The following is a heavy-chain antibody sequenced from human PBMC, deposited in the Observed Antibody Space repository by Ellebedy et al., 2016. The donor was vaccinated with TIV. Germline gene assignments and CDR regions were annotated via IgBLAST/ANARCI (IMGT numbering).Heavy chain of an antibody. CDR1: GFTFSRSG. Sequence: PGGSLRLSCAASGFTFSRSGMHWVRQAPGKGLEWVAVISYDGSNKYYADSVKGRFTISRDNSKNTLYLQMNSLRAEDTAVYYCARVNWFGELGGYLDSWGQGTLVTVSS. V-gene: IGHV3-30*03. CDR2: ISYDGSNK. J-gene: IGHJ4*02. CDR3: ARVNWFGELGGYLDS. D-gene: IGHD3-10*01.